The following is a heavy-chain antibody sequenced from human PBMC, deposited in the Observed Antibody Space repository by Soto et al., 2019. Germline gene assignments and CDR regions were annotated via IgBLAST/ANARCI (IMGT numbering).Heavy chain of an antibody. D-gene: IGHD2-2*01. Sequence: GGSLRLSCAAIGFTFEDHAMHWIRQVPGKGLEWVAGINWNSGITGYADSVKGRFTISRDNSRNSLFLQMNSLRAGDTAVYYCVKDGGYCSSTTCYSPRNHYFDSWGQGTLVTVSS. V-gene: IGHV3-9*01. CDR1: GFTFEDHA. CDR3: VKDGGYCSSTTCYSPRNHYFDS. CDR2: INWNSGIT. J-gene: IGHJ4*02.